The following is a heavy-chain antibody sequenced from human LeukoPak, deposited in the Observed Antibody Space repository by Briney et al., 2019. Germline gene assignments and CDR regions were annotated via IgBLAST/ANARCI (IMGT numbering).Heavy chain of an antibody. J-gene: IGHJ5*02. Sequence: ASVKVSCKASGYTFSSYYMHWVRQAPGQGLEWMGIINPSGGTTSYAQKFQGRLTMTRDTSTSTVFMELSSLRPEDTAVYYCARGPPGRVYDSSKRGLFDPWGQGTLVTVSS. CDR1: GYTFSSYY. CDR2: INPSGGTT. D-gene: IGHD3-22*01. CDR3: ARGPPGRVYDSSKRGLFDP. V-gene: IGHV1-46*01.